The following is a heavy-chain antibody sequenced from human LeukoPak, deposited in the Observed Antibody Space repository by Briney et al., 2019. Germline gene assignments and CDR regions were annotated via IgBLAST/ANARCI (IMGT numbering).Heavy chain of an antibody. J-gene: IGHJ4*02. CDR2: INHSGST. V-gene: IGHV4-34*01. D-gene: IGHD3-10*01. CDR3: AREDYYGSGSYHM. CDR1: GGSFSGYY. Sequence: KPSETLSPTCAVYGGSFSGYYWSWIRQPPGKGLEWIGEINHSGSTNYNPSLKSRVTISVDTSKNQFSLKLSSVTAADTAVYYCAREDYYGSGSYHMWGQGTLVTVSS.